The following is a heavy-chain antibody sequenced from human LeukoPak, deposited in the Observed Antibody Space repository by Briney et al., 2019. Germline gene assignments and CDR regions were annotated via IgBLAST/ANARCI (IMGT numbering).Heavy chain of an antibody. CDR1: GGSISSYY. CDR2: IYYSGST. V-gene: IGHV4-59*01. Sequence: SETLSLTCTVSGGSISSYYWSWIRQPPGKGLEWMGYIYYSGSTNYNPSRNRRVTIAVDTPKNQFCRNQISLPSADTAVYYCARVVYDFWSGGFDPWGQGTLVTVSS. J-gene: IGHJ5*02. D-gene: IGHD3-3*01. CDR3: ARVVYDFWSGGFDP.